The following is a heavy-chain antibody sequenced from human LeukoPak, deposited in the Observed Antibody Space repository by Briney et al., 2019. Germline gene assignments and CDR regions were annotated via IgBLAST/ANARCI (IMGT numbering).Heavy chain of an antibody. CDR1: GFTFSSYA. CDR3: GKRGKGSSSPGFMDV. V-gene: IGHV3-23*01. CDR2: ISGSGGST. J-gene: IGHJ6*03. D-gene: IGHD6-6*01. Sequence: GGSLRLSCAASGFTFSSYAMSWVRQAPGKGLEWVSAISGSGGSTYYADSVKGRFTISRDNSKNTLYLQMNSLRAEDTAVYYCGKRGKGSSSPGFMDVWGKGTTVTGSS.